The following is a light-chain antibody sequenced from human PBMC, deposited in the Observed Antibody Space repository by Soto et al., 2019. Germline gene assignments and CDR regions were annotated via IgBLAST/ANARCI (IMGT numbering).Light chain of an antibody. V-gene: IGKV1-33*01. CDR2: DAS. J-gene: IGKJ4*01. Sequence: DIQMTQSPSSLSASVGDRVTITCQASQDISNYLNWYQQKPGQAPKLLIYDASNLETGVPSRFSGSGSGTDFTFTISSLQPEDIATYYWQQYDNLPRVTFGGGTKVEIK. CDR1: QDISNY. CDR3: QQYDNLPRVT.